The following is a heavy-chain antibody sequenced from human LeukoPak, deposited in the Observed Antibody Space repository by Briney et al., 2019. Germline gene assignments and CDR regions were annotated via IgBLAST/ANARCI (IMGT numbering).Heavy chain of an antibody. D-gene: IGHD3-10*01. Sequence: GGSLGLSCAASGFSFSDDWMSWVRQAPGKGLEWVGRIKHKRDGGTTDYAAPVKGRFTISRDDSKNMLYLEMNSLKIEDTAVYYCTTVTMVRDYDYWGRGTLVTVSS. V-gene: IGHV3-15*01. J-gene: IGHJ4*02. CDR1: GFSFSDDW. CDR2: IKHKRDGGTT. CDR3: TTVTMVRDYDY.